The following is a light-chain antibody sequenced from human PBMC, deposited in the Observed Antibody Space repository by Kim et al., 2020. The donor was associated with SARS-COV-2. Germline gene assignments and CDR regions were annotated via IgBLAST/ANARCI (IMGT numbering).Light chain of an antibody. CDR1: QSVSSN. V-gene: IGKV3-15*01. CDR3: QQYNNWLYT. CDR2: GAS. J-gene: IGKJ2*01. Sequence: EIVMTQSPATLSVSPGERATLSCRASQSVSSNLAWYQQKPGQAPSLLIYGASTRATGIPSRFSGSGSGTEFTLTISSLQSEDFAVYSCQQYNNWLYTFGQGTKLEI.